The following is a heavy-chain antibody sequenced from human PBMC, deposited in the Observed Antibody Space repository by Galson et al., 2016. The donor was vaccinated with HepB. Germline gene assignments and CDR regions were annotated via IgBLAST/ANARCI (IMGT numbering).Heavy chain of an antibody. Sequence: SLRLSCAASGFTFNSYGMHWVRQQPGKGLEWVAVISSDGHKKYYADSVKGRFTISRDNYRDTLGLEMNSLTSEDTALYYCAKERVDLGELQEGLNYYYYGMDVWGQGTTVTVSS. V-gene: IGHV3-30*18. D-gene: IGHD4-17*01. CDR1: GFTFNSYG. CDR3: AKERVDLGELQEGLNYYYYGMDV. J-gene: IGHJ6*02. CDR2: ISSDGHKK.